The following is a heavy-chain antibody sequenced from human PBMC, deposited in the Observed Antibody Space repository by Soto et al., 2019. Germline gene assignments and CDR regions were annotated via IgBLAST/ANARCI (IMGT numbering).Heavy chain of an antibody. Sequence: QVQLVQSGAEVKKPGSSVKVSCKASGGTFSSYAISWVRQAPGQGLEWMGGIIPIFGTANYAQKFQGRVTLTADESTSTAYMELSSLRSEDTAVYYCARRMRVLVPAAMTENYGMDVWGQGTTVTVSS. CDR2: IIPIFGTA. D-gene: IGHD2-2*01. CDR1: GGTFSSYA. V-gene: IGHV1-69*12. CDR3: ARRMRVLVPAAMTENYGMDV. J-gene: IGHJ6*02.